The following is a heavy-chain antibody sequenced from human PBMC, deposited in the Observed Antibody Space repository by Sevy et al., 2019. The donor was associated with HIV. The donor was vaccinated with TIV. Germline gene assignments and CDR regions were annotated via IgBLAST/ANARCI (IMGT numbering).Heavy chain of an antibody. Sequence: GGSLRLSCAVSGFTFSDYYMSWIRQAPGKGLEWVSYISSSGSTIYYADSVKGRFTISRDNAKNSLYLQMNSLRAEDTAVYYCAGPYMVRGVGDNYYYYGMDVWGQGTTVTVSS. CDR3: AGPYMVRGVGDNYYYYGMDV. CDR1: GFTFSDYY. D-gene: IGHD3-10*01. J-gene: IGHJ6*02. V-gene: IGHV3-11*01. CDR2: ISSSGSTI.